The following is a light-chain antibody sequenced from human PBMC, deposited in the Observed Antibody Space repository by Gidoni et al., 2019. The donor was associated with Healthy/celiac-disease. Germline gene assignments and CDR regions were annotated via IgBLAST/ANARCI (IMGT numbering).Light chain of an antibody. CDR2: EVS. V-gene: IGLV2-8*01. CDR1: SSDVGGYNY. J-gene: IGLJ3*02. Sequence: QSALTQPPSASGSPGQSVTISCTGTSSDVGGYNYVSWYQQHPGKAPKLMIYEVSQRPSGVPDRFSGSKSGKTASLTVSGLQAEDEADYYCSSYAGSNNWVFGGGTKLTVL. CDR3: SSYAGSNNWV.